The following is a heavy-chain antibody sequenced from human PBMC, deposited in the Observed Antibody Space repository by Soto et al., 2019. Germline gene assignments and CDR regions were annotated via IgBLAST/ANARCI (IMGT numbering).Heavy chain of an antibody. CDR1: GFTFSSYA. Sequence: PGGSLRLSCAAPGFTFSSYAMSWVRQAPGKGLEWVSAISGSGGSTYYADSVKGRFTISRDNSKNTLYLQMNSLRAEDTAVYYCANTLSTAWSSGTYYFDYWGQATLVTVSS. CDR2: ISGSGGST. V-gene: IGHV3-23*01. J-gene: IGHJ4*02. CDR3: ANTLSTAWSSGTYYFDY. D-gene: IGHD6-25*01.